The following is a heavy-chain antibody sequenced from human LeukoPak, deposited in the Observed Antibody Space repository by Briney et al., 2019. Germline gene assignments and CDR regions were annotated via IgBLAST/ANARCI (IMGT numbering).Heavy chain of an antibody. D-gene: IGHD3-9*01. V-gene: IGHV1-46*01. Sequence: ASVKVSCKASGYTFTSYYMHWVRQAPGQGLEWMGIINPSGGSTSYAQKFQGRVTMTRDTSTSTVYMELSSLRSEDTAVYYCARDPTYYDILTGYRQTYYFDYWGQGTLVTVSS. CDR1: GYTFTSYY. J-gene: IGHJ4*02. CDR2: INPSGGST. CDR3: ARDPTYYDILTGYRQTYYFDY.